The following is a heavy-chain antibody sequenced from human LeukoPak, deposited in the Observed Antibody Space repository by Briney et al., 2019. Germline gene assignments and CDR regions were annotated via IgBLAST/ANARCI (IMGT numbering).Heavy chain of an antibody. D-gene: IGHD6-19*01. CDR3: ARDAAVGYFDL. CDR2: ISSSGSTI. V-gene: IGHV3-48*03. CDR1: GFTFSSYE. J-gene: IGHJ2*01. Sequence: GGSLRLSCAASGFTFSSYEMNWVRHAPGKGLEWVSYISSSGSTIYYADSVKGRFTISRDNAKNSLYLQMNSLRAEDTAVYYCARDAAVGYFDLWGRGTLVTVSS.